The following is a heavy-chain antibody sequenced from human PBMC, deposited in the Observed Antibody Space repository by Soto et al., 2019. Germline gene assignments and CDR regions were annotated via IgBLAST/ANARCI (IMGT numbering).Heavy chain of an antibody. CDR1: GYTFTGYY. D-gene: IGHD2-2*01. Sequence: QVQLVQSGAEVKKPGASVKVSCKASGYTFTGYYMHWVRQAPGQGLEWMGWINPNSGGTNYAQKFQGWVTMTRDTSISTAYMELSRLRSDDTAVYYWARDSTGVPAEYYYYGMDVWSQGTTVTVSS. CDR3: ARDSTGVPAEYYYYGMDV. J-gene: IGHJ6*02. V-gene: IGHV1-2*04. CDR2: INPNSGGT.